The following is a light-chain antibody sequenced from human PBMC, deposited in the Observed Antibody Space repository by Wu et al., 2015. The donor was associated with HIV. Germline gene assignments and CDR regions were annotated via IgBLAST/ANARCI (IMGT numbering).Light chain of an antibody. Sequence: AIQLTQSPSSLSASVGDRVTITCRASQGISSALAWYQQKPGKAPKLLIYDASSLESGVPSRFSGSGSGTDLTLTISRLEPEDFAVYYCQQYGGSPMYTFGQGTKLEIK. J-gene: IGKJ2*01. V-gene: IGKV1-13*02. CDR3: QQYGGSPMYT. CDR2: DAS. CDR1: QGISSA.